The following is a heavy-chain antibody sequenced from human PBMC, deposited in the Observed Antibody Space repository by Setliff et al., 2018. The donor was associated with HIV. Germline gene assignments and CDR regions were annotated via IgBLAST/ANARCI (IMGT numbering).Heavy chain of an antibody. CDR2: ISAYNGNT. CDR3: ARVAGGDIVVVVAATPYYYYMDG. V-gene: IGHV1-18*01. Sequence: ASVKVSCKASGYTFTSYGISWVRQAPGQGLEWMGWISAYNGNTNYAQKLQGRVTMTTDTSTSTAYMELRSLRSDDTAVYYCARVAGGDIVVVVAATPYYYYMDGWGKGTTVTVSS. CDR1: GYTFTSYG. J-gene: IGHJ6*03. D-gene: IGHD2-15*01.